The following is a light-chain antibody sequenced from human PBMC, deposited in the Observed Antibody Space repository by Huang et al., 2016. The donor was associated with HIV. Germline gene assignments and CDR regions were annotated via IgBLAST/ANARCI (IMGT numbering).Light chain of an antibody. J-gene: IGKJ1*01. CDR1: RTVNNK. CDR2: SAS. V-gene: IGKV3D-15*01. Sequence: ILVSQSPATLSVSPGDSATLSCRANRTVNNKMAWFQQKVGQAPRLFIYSASVRASSSGVPDRFLGRGSGTEFTLSITSVQSEDLAVYYCQQYYDWPWTFGQGTRV. CDR3: QQYYDWPWT.